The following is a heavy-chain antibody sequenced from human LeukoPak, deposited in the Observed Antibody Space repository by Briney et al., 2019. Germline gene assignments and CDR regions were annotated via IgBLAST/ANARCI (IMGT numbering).Heavy chain of an antibody. D-gene: IGHD5-12*01. Sequence: EGSLRLSCVASGFILSSSEMNWVRQAPGKGLEWVSYISDGGKTKYSADSVKGRFTISRDNAKNSLYLQMNSLRAEDTAVYYCARDYSGWSLDPWGQGTLVTVSS. CDR3: ARDYSGWSLDP. V-gene: IGHV3-48*03. CDR2: ISDGGKTK. J-gene: IGHJ5*02. CDR1: GFILSSSE.